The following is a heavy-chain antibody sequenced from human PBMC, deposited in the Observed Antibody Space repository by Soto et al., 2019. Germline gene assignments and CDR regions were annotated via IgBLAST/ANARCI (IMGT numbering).Heavy chain of an antibody. J-gene: IGHJ4*02. CDR1: GSSINSSGYY. D-gene: IGHD3-3*02. Sequence: SETLSLTCTVSGSSINSSGYYWGWIRQPPGKGLEWIGSMFYGVSTYYNPSLKSRVTVSVDTSKNQFSLNLRSVTAAGTAVYYCARLPSRHLVDYWGQGTLVTVSS. CDR3: ARLPSRHLVDY. V-gene: IGHV4-39*01. CDR2: MFYGVST.